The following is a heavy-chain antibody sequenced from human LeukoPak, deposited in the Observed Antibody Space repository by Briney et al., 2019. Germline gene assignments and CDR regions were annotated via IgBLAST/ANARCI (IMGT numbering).Heavy chain of an antibody. J-gene: IGHJ6*03. CDR1: GGSISSYY. D-gene: IGHD3-3*01. CDR2: IYYSGST. V-gene: IGHV4-59*08. Sequence: SETLSLTCTVSGGSISSYYWSWIRQPPGKGLEWIGYIYYSGSTNYNPSLKSRVTISVDTSKNQFSLKLSSVTAADTAVYYCASSPYDFWSGYYYYYYMDVWGKGTTVTVSS. CDR3: ASSPYDFWSGYYYYYYMDV.